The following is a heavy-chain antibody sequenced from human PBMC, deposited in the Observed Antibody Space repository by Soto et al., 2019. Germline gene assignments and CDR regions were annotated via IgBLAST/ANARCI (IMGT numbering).Heavy chain of an antibody. CDR2: IKSKTDGGTT. Sequence: GGSLRLCCAASGFTFSNAWMNWVRQAPGKGLEWVGRIKSKTDGGTTDYAAPVKGRFTISRDDSKNTLYLQMNSLKTEDTAVYYCTTERDDYGDFGDYYGMDVWGQGTTVTVSS. CDR1: GFTFSNAW. D-gene: IGHD4-17*01. V-gene: IGHV3-15*07. CDR3: TTERDDYGDFGDYYGMDV. J-gene: IGHJ6*02.